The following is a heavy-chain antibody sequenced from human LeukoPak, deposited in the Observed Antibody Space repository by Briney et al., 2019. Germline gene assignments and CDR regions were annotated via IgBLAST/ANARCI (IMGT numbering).Heavy chain of an antibody. V-gene: IGHV3-33*01. J-gene: IGHJ4*02. D-gene: IGHD3-9*01. CDR1: GFTFSSDG. CDR3: ARGGNYDILTGYHPFDY. Sequence: GRALRLSGASSGFTFSSDGMHWVRQAPGKGLEWVAVIWYDGSNKYYADSVKRRFTISRDNSKTPLYLQMNSLRADDTVVYYCARGGNYDILTGYHPFDYWGQGTLVTVSS. CDR2: IWYDGSNK.